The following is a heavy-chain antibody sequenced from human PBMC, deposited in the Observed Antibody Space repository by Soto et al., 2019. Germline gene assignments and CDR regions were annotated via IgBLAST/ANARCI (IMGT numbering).Heavy chain of an antibody. CDR2: ISSSSSTI. CDR3: AREQSSGIAARPQWVDP. D-gene: IGHD6-6*01. J-gene: IGHJ5*02. Sequence: PGGSLRLSCAASGFTFSSYSMNWLRQAPGQGLEWVSYISSSSSTIYYADSVKGRFTISRDNAKNSLYLQMNSLRDEDTAVYYCAREQSSGIAARPQWVDPWGQGTLVTVSS. V-gene: IGHV3-48*02. CDR1: GFTFSSYS.